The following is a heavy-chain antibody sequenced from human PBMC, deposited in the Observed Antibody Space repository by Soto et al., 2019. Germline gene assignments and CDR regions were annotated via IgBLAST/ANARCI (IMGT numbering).Heavy chain of an antibody. Sequence: ASVKVSCKASGYTFTSYYMHWVRQAPGQGLEWMGWISAYNGNTNYAQKLQGRVTMTTDTSTSTAYMELRSLRSDDTAVYYCARVDSSGDDAFDIWGQGTMVTVSS. J-gene: IGHJ3*02. V-gene: IGHV1-18*04. CDR3: ARVDSSGDDAFDI. CDR2: ISAYNGNT. CDR1: GYTFTSYY. D-gene: IGHD3-22*01.